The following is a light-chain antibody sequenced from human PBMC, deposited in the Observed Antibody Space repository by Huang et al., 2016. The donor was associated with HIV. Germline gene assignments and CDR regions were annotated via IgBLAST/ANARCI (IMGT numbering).Light chain of an antibody. CDR2: GAS. Sequence: EIVMTQSPATLSVSPGERATLSRRPSQSVSSNLAWYQHKPGQSPRLLIYGASTRATGIPARFSGSGSGTEFSLTISSLQSEDIAVYYCQQYNNWPPLTFGGGTKVEIK. CDR3: QQYNNWPPLT. J-gene: IGKJ4*01. V-gene: IGKV3-15*01. CDR1: QSVSSN.